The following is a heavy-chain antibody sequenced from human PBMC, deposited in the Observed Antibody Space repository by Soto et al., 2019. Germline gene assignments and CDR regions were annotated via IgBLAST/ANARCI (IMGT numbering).Heavy chain of an antibody. J-gene: IGHJ4*02. Sequence: QVQLVESGGGLVKPGVSLRLSCAASGFTFSDYYMSWIRQAPGKGLEWVSYITRSSTYTNYADSVKGRFTISRDNAKNSLYLQMNSLRAEDTAVYYCARPQGGGYDLNYWGQGTLVTVSS. V-gene: IGHV3-11*05. D-gene: IGHD5-12*01. CDR3: ARPQGGGYDLNY. CDR2: ITRSSTYT. CDR1: GFTFSDYY.